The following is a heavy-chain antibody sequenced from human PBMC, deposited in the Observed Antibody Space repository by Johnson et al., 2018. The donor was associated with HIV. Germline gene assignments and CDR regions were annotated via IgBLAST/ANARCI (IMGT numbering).Heavy chain of an antibody. CDR3: AREGGVTMVDGFDI. D-gene: IGHD3-10*01. CDR2: IKQDGSEK. CDR1: GFTFSSYG. J-gene: IGHJ3*02. V-gene: IGHV3-7*03. Sequence: MQLVESGGGVVQPGRSLRLSCAASGFTFSSYGMHWVRQAPGKGLEWGANIKQDGSEKSYVDSVKGRFTISRDNAKNSLYLQMNSLRAEDTAVYYCAREGGVTMVDGFDIWGQGTMVTVSS.